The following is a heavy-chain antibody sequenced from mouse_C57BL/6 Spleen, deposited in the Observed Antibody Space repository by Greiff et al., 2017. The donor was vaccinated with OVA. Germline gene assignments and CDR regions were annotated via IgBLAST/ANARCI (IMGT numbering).Heavy chain of an antibody. CDR1: GYTFTSYW. V-gene: IGHV1-69*01. CDR3: ASTTVVATRYFDD. CDR2: IDPSDSYT. D-gene: IGHD1-1*01. Sequence: VQLQQPGAELVMPGASVKLSCKASGYTFTSYWMHWVKQRPGQGLEWIGEIDPSDSYTNYNQKFKCKSTLTVDKSSSTAYMQLSSLTSEDSAVYYCASTTVVATRYFDDWGTGTTVTVSS. J-gene: IGHJ1*03.